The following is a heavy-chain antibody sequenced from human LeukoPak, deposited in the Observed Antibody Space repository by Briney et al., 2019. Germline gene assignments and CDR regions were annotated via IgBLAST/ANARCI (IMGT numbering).Heavy chain of an antibody. Sequence: PGGSLRLSWLASGFTFSDYYMSWVRQAPGKGLEWISYMSSRGYPTYYAESVKGRFTISRDNAKNTLYLQMHNLRADDTAVYFCARVGIALTSPFDYWGVGALAAVAS. CDR2: MSSRGYPT. D-gene: IGHD1-1*01. CDR1: GFTFSDYY. CDR3: ARVGIALTSPFDY. J-gene: IGHJ4*02. V-gene: IGHV3-11*01.